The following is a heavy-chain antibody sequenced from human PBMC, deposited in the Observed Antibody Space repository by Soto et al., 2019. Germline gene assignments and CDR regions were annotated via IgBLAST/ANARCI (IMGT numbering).Heavy chain of an antibody. J-gene: IGHJ5*02. CDR2: IYPDDSDI. CDR1: GYSFGNYW. V-gene: IGHV5-51*01. Sequence: GESLKISCKGFGYSFGNYWIGWVRQMPGKGLEWMGIIYPDDSDIRYSPSFRGRVTISADKSLNTAYLQWSTLKASDTATYFCARLGSGPSLENNWFDPRGKGTPVTVSS. D-gene: IGHD3-3*01. CDR3: ARLGSGPSLENNWFDP.